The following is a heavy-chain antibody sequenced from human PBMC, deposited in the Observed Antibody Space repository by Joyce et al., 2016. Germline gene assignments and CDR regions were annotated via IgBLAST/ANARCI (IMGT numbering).Heavy chain of an antibody. V-gene: IGHV3-74*03. Sequence: EVQLVESGGGLVQPGGSLRLFCAASGFTFSSYWMYWVRKAPGKGLVWVSRINRDGSRTTYADAVKGRFTISRDNAKNTLYLQMNSLRAEDTAVYYCARLRRWSGPSDCWGQGTLVTVSS. D-gene: IGHD4-23*01. CDR1: GFTFSSYW. J-gene: IGHJ4*02. CDR2: INRDGSRT. CDR3: ARLRRWSGPSDC.